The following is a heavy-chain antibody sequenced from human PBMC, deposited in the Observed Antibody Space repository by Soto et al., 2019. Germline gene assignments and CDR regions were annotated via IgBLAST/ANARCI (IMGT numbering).Heavy chain of an antibody. D-gene: IGHD4-17*01. J-gene: IGHJ4*02. Sequence: SETLSLTCTVSGGSIXXYXXSWIRQPPGKGLEWIGYIYYSGSTNYNPSLKSRVTISVDTSKNQFSLKLSSVTAADTAVYYCARWYGGSLDYWGQGTLVTVSS. CDR1: GGSIXXYX. CDR2: IYYSGST. V-gene: IGHV4-59*01. CDR3: ARWYGGSLDY.